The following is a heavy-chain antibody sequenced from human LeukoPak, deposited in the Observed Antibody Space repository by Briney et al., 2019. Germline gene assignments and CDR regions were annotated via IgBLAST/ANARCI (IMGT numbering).Heavy chain of an antibody. D-gene: IGHD6-13*01. CDR1: GYTFNSYY. J-gene: IGHJ3*02. CDR2: INPSGGST. V-gene: IGHV1-46*02. Sequence: ASVKVSCKASGYTFNSYYMHWVRQAPGQGLEWMGIINPSGGSTTYAQKFQGRVTMTMDTSTSTVYMELSSLRSEDTAVYHCARAPPGGSSSWYTGFDIWGQGTMVAVSS. CDR3: ARAPPGGSSSWYTGFDI.